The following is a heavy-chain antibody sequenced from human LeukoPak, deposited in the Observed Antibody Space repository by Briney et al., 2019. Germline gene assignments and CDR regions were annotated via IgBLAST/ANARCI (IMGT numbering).Heavy chain of an antibody. CDR1: GYTFTSYA. CDR2: INPDSGGS. D-gene: IGHD1-14*01. J-gene: IGHJ4*02. Sequence: ASVKVSCKASGYTFTSYAMNWVRQAPGQGPEWMGWINPDSGGSEYGQKFQGRVTFTSDTSSTTIYMEVRSLKSDDTAVYYCARDMTGGIWARATSFDHWGQGTLVTVSS. CDR3: ARDMTGGIWARATSFDH. V-gene: IGHV1-2*02.